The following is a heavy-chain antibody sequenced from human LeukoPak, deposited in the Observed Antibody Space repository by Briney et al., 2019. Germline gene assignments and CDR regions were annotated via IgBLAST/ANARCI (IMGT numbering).Heavy chain of an antibody. CDR3: AKCQSILVRGVIGPY. CDR1: GFTFSSYA. CDR2: ISGSGGST. Sequence: GGSLRLSCAASGFTFSSYAMSWIRQAPGKELEWVSAISGSGGSTYYADSVKGRFTISRDNSKNTLYLQMNSLRAEDTAVYYCAKCQSILVRGVIGPYWGQGTLVTVSS. D-gene: IGHD3-10*01. J-gene: IGHJ4*02. V-gene: IGHV3-23*01.